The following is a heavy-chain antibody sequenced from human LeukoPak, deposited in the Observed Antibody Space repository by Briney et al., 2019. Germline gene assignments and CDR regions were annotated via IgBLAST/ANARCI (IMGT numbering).Heavy chain of an antibody. D-gene: IGHD3-10*01. CDR2: IWYDGSNK. Sequence: GGSLRLSCAASEFTFSSYGMHWVRHAPGKGLEWVAVIWYDGSNKYYADSVKGRFTISRDNSKNTLYLQMNSLRAEDTAVYYCARDRGITMVRGVSYYFDYWGQGTLVTVSS. J-gene: IGHJ4*02. CDR3: ARDRGITMVRGVSYYFDY. CDR1: EFTFSSYG. V-gene: IGHV3-33*01.